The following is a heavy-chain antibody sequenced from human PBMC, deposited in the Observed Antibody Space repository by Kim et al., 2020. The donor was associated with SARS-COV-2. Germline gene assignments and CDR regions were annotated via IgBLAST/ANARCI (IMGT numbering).Heavy chain of an antibody. CDR3: AKGNNAISGAFDM. V-gene: IGHV3-23*03. D-gene: IGHD6-19*01. CDR2: IYSGGGKT. CDR1: GFTFTNYA. J-gene: IGHJ3*02. Sequence: GGSLRLSCAASGFTFTNYAMSWVRQAPGKGLEWVSLIYSGGGKTKYADSVQGRFTISRDDSKNTVFLQMNSLRVEDTAVYFGAKGNNAISGAFDMWGHGT.